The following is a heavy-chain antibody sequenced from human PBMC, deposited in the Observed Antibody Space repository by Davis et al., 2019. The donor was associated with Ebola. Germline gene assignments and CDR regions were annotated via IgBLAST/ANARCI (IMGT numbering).Heavy chain of an antibody. J-gene: IGHJ4*02. Sequence: GGSLRLSCAASGFTFSSYAMSWVRQAPGKGLEWVSAISGSGGSTYYADSVKGRFTISRDNSRNTVYLQMNSLRAEDTAVYYCAKGDCSGSSCYGTAYWGQGTLVTVSS. V-gene: IGHV3-23*01. CDR1: GFTFSSYA. D-gene: IGHD2-15*01. CDR3: AKGDCSGSSCYGTAY. CDR2: ISGSGGST.